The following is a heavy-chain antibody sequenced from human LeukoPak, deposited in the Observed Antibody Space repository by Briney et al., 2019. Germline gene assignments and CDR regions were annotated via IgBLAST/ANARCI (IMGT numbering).Heavy chain of an antibody. CDR3: AKDMRLEGYDSSGPDY. V-gene: IGHV3-23*01. D-gene: IGHD3-22*01. CDR1: GFTFSSYA. Sequence: GGSLRLSCAASGFTFSSYAMSWVRQAPGKGMEWVSAISGSGGSTYYADSVKGRFTISRDNSKNTLYLQMNSLRAEDTAVYYCAKDMRLEGYDSSGPDYWGQGTLVTVSS. CDR2: ISGSGGST. J-gene: IGHJ4*02.